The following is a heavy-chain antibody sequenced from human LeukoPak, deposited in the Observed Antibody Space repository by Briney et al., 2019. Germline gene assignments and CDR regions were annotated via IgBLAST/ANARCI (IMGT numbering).Heavy chain of an antibody. CDR2: IYYSGST. CDR1: GGSISSSSYY. D-gene: IGHD6-13*01. V-gene: IGHV4-39*01. Sequence: SETLSLTCTVSGGSISSSSYYWGWIRQPPGTGLEWIGSIYYSGSTYYNPSLKSRVTISVDTSKNQFSLKLSSVTAADTAVYYCARIAAAAHGWFDPWGQGTLVTVSS. CDR3: ARIAAAAHGWFDP. J-gene: IGHJ5*02.